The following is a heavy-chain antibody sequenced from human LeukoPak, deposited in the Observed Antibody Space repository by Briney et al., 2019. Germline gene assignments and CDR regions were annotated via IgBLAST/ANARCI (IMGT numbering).Heavy chain of an antibody. CDR2: IWYDGSNK. J-gene: IGHJ3*02. CDR3: ASYVLGDAFDI. CDR1: GFTFSSYG. V-gene: IGHV3-33*01. Sequence: GGSLRLSCAASGFTFSSYGMHWVRQAPGKGLEWVAVIWYDGSNKYYADSVKGLFTMSRDNSKNTLYLQMNSLRAEDTAVYYCASYVLGDAFDIWGQGTMVTVSS. D-gene: IGHD3-3*02.